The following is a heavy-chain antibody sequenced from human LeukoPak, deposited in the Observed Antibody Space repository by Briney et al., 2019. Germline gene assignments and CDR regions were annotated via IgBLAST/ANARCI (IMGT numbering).Heavy chain of an antibody. Sequence: GGSLRLSCAASGFTFSDYYMSWIRQAPGKGLEWVSYISSSGSTIYYADSVKGRFTISRDNAKNSLYLQMNSLRAEDTAVYYCATGSSGYDSDAFDIWGQGTMVTVSS. CDR3: ATGSSGYDSDAFDI. J-gene: IGHJ3*02. CDR2: ISSSGSTI. V-gene: IGHV3-11*04. D-gene: IGHD5-12*01. CDR1: GFTFSDYY.